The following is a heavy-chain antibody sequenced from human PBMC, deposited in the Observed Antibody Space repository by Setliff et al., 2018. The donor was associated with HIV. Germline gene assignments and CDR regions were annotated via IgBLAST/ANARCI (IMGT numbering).Heavy chain of an antibody. J-gene: IGHJ1*01. V-gene: IGHV4-4*09. CDR3: ARESPSMSLDA. CDR2: IYGSGST. CDR1: GDSIGTYS. D-gene: IGHD3-10*02. Sequence: SETLSLTCAVSGDSIGTYSWHWLRQPPGKGLEWIGYIYGSGSTGYNPSLTSRVTMSTDTPNNRFALKLTSVTAADTAVYYCARESPSMSLDAWGQGTLVTVSS.